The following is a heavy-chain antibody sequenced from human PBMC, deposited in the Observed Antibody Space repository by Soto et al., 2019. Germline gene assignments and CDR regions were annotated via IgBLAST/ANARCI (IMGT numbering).Heavy chain of an antibody. V-gene: IGHV3-30-3*01. CDR2: ISDDGSNK. Sequence: QVQLVESGGGVVQPGRSLRLSCAASGFTFSAYAMHWVGQAPGKGLAWVAVISDDGSNKYYADSVKGRFTISRDNSKNTLYLQMNSLRPEDTAVYYCARHLSHLKPGWFDPWGKGTLVTVSS. CDR1: GFTFSAYA. CDR3: ARHLSHLKPGWFDP. D-gene: IGHD3-3*02. J-gene: IGHJ5*02.